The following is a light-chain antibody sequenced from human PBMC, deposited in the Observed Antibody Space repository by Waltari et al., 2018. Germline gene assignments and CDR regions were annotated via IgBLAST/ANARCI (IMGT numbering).Light chain of an antibody. V-gene: IGLV4-69*01. CDR2: VNSDGTH. J-gene: IGLJ3*02. CDR3: QTGGHGTWV. CDR1: SGHSSNI. Sequence: QLVLTQSPSASASLGASIKLTCTLSSGHSSNIIAWLQQQPEKGPLYLMKVNSDGTHSKGDEIPARFSGSSSGAERYLTISNLQSEDEADYYCQTGGHGTWVFGGGTKVTVL.